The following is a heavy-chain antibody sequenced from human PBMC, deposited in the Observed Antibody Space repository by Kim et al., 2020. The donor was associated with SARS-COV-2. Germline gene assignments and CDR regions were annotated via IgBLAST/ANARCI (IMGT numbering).Heavy chain of an antibody. CDR2: ISYDGSNK. J-gene: IGHJ4*02. CDR3: AKDPGGYDYEGFRSDYDSSLGYFDY. CDR1: GFTFSSYG. D-gene: IGHD5-12*01. V-gene: IGHV3-30*18. Sequence: GGSLRLSCAASGFTFSSYGMHWVRQAPGKGLEWVAVISYDGSNKYYADSVKGRFTISRDNSKNTLYLQMNSLRAEDTAVYYCAKDPGGYDYEGFRSDYDSSLGYFDYWGQGTLVTVSS.